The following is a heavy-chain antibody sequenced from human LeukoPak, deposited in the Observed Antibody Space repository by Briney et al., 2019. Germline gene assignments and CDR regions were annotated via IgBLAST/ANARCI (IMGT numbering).Heavy chain of an antibody. CDR1: GGSISSCY. Sequence: PSETLSLTCTVSGGSISSCYWSWIRQPAGKGLEWIGRIYTSGSTNYNPSLKSRVTMSVDTSKNQFSLKLSSVTAADTAVYYCARDRLYDYVWGSYRYTGDDAFDIWGQGTMVTVSS. CDR3: ARDRLYDYVWGSYRYTGDDAFDI. J-gene: IGHJ3*02. V-gene: IGHV4-4*07. D-gene: IGHD3-16*02. CDR2: IYTSGST.